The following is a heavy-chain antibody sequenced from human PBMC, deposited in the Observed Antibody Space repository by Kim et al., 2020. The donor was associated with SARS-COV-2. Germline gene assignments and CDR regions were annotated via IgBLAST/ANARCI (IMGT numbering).Heavy chain of an antibody. Sequence: GGSLRLSCAASGFTFSTHWMHWVRQTPGKGLVWVSRIDSDGSSTTYADSVRGRFTISRDNAKNTLYLQMNSLRAEDTAVYYCARDSLMYGATFDYWGQGT. CDR2: IDSDGSST. CDR3: ARDSLMYGATFDY. J-gene: IGHJ4*02. D-gene: IGHD2-15*01. CDR1: GFTFSTHW. V-gene: IGHV3-74*01.